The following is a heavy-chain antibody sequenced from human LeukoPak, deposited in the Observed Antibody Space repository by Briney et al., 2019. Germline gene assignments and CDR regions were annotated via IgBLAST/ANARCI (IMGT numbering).Heavy chain of an antibody. CDR3: ARAPGYYDSSDYRKYSFDY. D-gene: IGHD3-22*01. Sequence: SETLSLTCTVSGGSISSSSYYWGWIRQPPGKGLEWIGSIYYSGSTYYNPSLKSRVTISVDTSKNQFSLKLSSVTAADTAVYYCARAPGYYDSSDYRKYSFDYWGQGTLVTVSS. J-gene: IGHJ4*02. CDR2: IYYSGST. CDR1: GGSISSSSYY. V-gene: IGHV4-39*07.